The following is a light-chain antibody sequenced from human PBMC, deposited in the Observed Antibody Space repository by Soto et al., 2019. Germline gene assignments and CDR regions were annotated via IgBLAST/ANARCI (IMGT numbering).Light chain of an antibody. CDR1: SSNIGTHT. V-gene: IGLV1-44*01. Sequence: QSVLTQPPSASGTPGQRVTSSCAGSSSNIGTHTVIWYQQLPGAAPKLLIYRDNQRPSGVPDQFSGSKSGASASLAISGLQSEDEADYFCAAWDVSLVVFGGGTNLTVL. CDR3: AAWDVSLVV. CDR2: RDN. J-gene: IGLJ2*01.